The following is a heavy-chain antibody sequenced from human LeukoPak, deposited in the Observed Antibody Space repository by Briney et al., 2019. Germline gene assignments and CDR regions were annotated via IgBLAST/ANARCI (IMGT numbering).Heavy chain of an antibody. Sequence: SQTLSLTCTVSGGSISSGDYYWSWIRQPPGKGLEWIGYIYYSGSTYYNPSLKSRVTISVDTSKNQFSLKLSSVTAADTAVYYCARSIVVVPAAMNITMVRDEFDYWGQGTLITVSS. CDR1: GGSISSGDYY. V-gene: IGHV4-30-4*01. D-gene: IGHD2-2*01. J-gene: IGHJ4*02. CDR3: ARSIVVVPAAMNITMVRDEFDY. CDR2: IYYSGST.